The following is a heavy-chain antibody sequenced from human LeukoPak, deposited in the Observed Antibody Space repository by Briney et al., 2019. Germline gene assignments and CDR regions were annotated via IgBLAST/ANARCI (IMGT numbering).Heavy chain of an antibody. Sequence: SETLSLTCTVSGVSISSSNSYWGWIRQPPGKGLEWIGSIYYSGNTNYNPSLKSRVTISVDTSKNQFSLKLSSVTAADTAVYYCARGGSILWFGELSQNNWFDPWGQGTLVTVSS. CDR1: GVSISSSNSY. J-gene: IGHJ5*02. CDR2: IYYSGNT. D-gene: IGHD3-10*01. V-gene: IGHV4-39*07. CDR3: ARGGSILWFGELSQNNWFDP.